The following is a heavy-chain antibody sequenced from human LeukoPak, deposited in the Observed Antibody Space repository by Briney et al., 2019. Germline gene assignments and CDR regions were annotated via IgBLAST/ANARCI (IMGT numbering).Heavy chain of an antibody. Sequence: GASVKVSCKASGYTFTGYYMHWVRQAPGQGLEWMGWINPNSGGTNYAQKFQGRVTMTRDTSISTAYMELSRLRSDDTAVYYCAVEPTSGRGSYYTGAAFDIWGQGTMVTVSS. J-gene: IGHJ3*02. V-gene: IGHV1-2*02. CDR2: INPNSGGT. CDR3: AVEPTSGRGSYYTGAAFDI. D-gene: IGHD1-26*01. CDR1: GYTFTGYY.